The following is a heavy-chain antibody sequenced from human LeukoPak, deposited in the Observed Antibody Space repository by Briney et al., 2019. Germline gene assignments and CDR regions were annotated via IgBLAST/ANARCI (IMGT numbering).Heavy chain of an antibody. Sequence: LGGRLEIPCQGPGSTSISYWIAWVGQLPGKGLDWLGIFYPVDSDTRYSPSFQAQVTISADTSISTACLQWTSLKPSGTAIYYCARRRSLEVTATELDYWGQGTLVTVSS. CDR1: GSTSISYW. J-gene: IGHJ4*02. CDR3: ARRRSLEVTATELDY. CDR2: FYPVDSDT. D-gene: IGHD2-21*02. V-gene: IGHV5-51*01.